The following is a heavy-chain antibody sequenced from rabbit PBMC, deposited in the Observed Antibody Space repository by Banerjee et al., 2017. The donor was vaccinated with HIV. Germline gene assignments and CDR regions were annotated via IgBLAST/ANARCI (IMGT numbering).Heavy chain of an antibody. D-gene: IGHD6-1*01. CDR2: IYTSSGAT. CDR3: ARDSGSVSAFAFTL. CDR1: GFSFSTTYY. V-gene: IGHV1S45*01. Sequence: QEQLEESGGDLVQPEGSLTLTCTASGFSFSTTYYMCWVRQAPGKGLEWIACIYTSSGATYYASWAKGRFTLSKASSTTVTLQMTSLTAADTATYFCARDSGSVSAFAFTLWGPGTLVTVS. J-gene: IGHJ4*01.